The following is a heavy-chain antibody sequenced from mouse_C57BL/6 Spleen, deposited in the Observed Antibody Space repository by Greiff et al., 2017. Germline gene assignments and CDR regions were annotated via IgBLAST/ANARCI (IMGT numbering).Heavy chain of an antibody. CDR3: ARSRDYYRNSGEAMDY. J-gene: IGHJ4*01. V-gene: IGHV1-72*01. Sequence: QVQLQQPGAELVKPGASVKLSCKASGYTFTSYWMHWVKQRPGRGLEWIGRIDPKSGGTKYNEKFKSKATLTVDKPSSTAYIQLSSLTSEDSAVYDCARSRDYYRNSGEAMDYWGQGTAVTVSS. CDR2: IDPKSGGT. D-gene: IGHD2-5*01. CDR1: GYTFTSYW.